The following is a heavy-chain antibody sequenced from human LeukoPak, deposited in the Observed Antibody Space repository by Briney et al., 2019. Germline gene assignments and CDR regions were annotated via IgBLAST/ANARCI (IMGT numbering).Heavy chain of an antibody. CDR3: TRDRLHNYYDSSGYVDPPFDY. CDR2: IRSKAYGGTT. V-gene: IGHV3-49*03. Sequence: GGSLRLSCTASGFTFGDYAMSWFRQAPGKGLEWVGFIRSKAYGGTTEYAASVKGRFTISIDDSKSIAYLQMNSLKTEDTAVYYCTRDRLHNYYDSSGYVDPPFDYWGQGTLVTVSS. J-gene: IGHJ4*02. D-gene: IGHD3-22*01. CDR1: GFTFGDYA.